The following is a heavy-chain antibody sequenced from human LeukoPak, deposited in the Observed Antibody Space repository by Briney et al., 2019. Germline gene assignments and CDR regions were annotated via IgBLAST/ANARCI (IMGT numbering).Heavy chain of an antibody. CDR2: IKEDGSEK. D-gene: IGHD4-23*01. V-gene: IGHV3-7*01. CDR3: ARELGGNTFDC. CDR1: GFTFSSDW. J-gene: IGHJ4*02. Sequence: GGSLRLSCAASGFTFSSDWMSWVRQAPGRGLEWVANIKEDGSEKYYVDSVKGRFTISRDNAKNSLYLQMNSLRAGDTAVYYCARELGGNTFDCWGQGTLVTVSS.